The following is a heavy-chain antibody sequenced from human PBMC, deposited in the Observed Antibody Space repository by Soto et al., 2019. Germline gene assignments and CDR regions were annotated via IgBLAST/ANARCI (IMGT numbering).Heavy chain of an antibody. J-gene: IGHJ1*01. CDR3: AKKAEYLGLGSYLQFQY. CDR2: ISPYNGRT. D-gene: IGHD3-10*01. CDR1: GYTFTSYD. V-gene: IGHV1-18*01. Sequence: QLVQSGAEVKKPGASVKVSCKASGYTFTSYDITWVRQAPGQGLEWMGWISPYNGRTMYAQSLQGRVTMTTDTSTTTVNMYVNRLTSDDTGVDYCAKKAEYLGLGSYLQFQYWGQGSLVTVSS.